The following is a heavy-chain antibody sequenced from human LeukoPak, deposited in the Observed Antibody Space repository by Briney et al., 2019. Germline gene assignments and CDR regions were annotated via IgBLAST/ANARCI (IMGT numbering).Heavy chain of an antibody. Sequence: SQTLSLTCTVSGGSISSGSDYWSWIRQPAGKGLEWIGRIYTSGSTNYNPSLKSRVTISVDTSKNQFSLKLSSVTAADTAVYYCARDSPMRSELRAYYYYYMDVWGKGTTVTVSS. J-gene: IGHJ6*03. CDR1: GGSISSGSDY. CDR3: ARDSPMRSELRAYYYYYMDV. V-gene: IGHV4-61*02. D-gene: IGHD1-14*01. CDR2: IYTSGST.